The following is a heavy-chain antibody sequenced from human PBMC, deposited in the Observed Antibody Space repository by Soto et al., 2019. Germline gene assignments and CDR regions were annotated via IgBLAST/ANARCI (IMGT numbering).Heavy chain of an antibody. CDR1: GFTFSSYW. CDR3: ARLPNKSPQN. CDR2: ISTDASST. J-gene: IGHJ1*01. Sequence: EVQLVESGGGLVQPGGSLRLSCAASGFTFSSYWMHWVRQAPGKGLVWVSSISTDASSTSYADPVKGRFTISRDNAKHTLYLQMNSVRGEDTAVYYCARLPNKSPQNWGQGTLVIVSP. V-gene: IGHV3-74*01.